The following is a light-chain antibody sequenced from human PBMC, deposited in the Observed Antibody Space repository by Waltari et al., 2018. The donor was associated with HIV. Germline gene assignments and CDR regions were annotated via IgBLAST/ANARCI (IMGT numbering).Light chain of an antibody. CDR2: EGN. CDR3: SSYTSFSTVL. J-gene: IGLJ2*01. V-gene: IGLV2-23*01. Sequence: QSALTQPASVSGSPGQSITISCTGTSSDVGTYSLVSWYQHHPGKAPKLMIYEGNKRPSGVSNRFSGSKCGNTASLTISGLQAEDEADYYCSSYTSFSTVLFGGGTKLTVL. CDR1: SSDVGTYSL.